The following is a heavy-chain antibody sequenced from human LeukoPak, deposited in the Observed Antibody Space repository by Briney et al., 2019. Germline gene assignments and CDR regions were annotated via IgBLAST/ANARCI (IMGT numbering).Heavy chain of an antibody. CDR1: GGSISSYY. J-gene: IGHJ3*02. V-gene: IGHV4-4*07. CDR3: VGVPAGGVNPDAFDI. CDR2: IFTSRST. Sequence: PSETLSLTCTVSGGSISSYYWSWIRQPAGKGLEWIGRIFTSRSTNYNPSLKSRLTMSVDTSKNQFSLKLTSVTAADTAVYYCVGVPAGGVNPDAFDIWGQGTMVTVSS. D-gene: IGHD2-8*02.